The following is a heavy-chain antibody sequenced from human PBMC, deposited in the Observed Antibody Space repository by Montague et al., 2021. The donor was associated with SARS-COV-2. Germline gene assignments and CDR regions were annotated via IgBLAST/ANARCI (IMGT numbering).Heavy chain of an antibody. CDR1: GFTFSSYA. V-gene: IGHV3-30-3*01. CDR2: ISYAEYNK. D-gene: IGHD4-17*01. J-gene: IGHJ1*01. Sequence: SLRLSCAASGFTFSSYAMHWVRQAPGKGLEWVAVISYAEYNKYYADSVKGRFTISRDNSKNTLYLQMDSPRPDDTAVYYCASDAYGDHVGFFHHWGQGSLVTVSS. CDR3: ASDAYGDHVGFFHH.